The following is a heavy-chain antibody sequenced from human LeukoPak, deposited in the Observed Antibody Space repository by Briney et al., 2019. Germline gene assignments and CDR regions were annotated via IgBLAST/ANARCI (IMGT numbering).Heavy chain of an antibody. D-gene: IGHD3-9*01. J-gene: IGHJ4*02. V-gene: IGHV1-2*04. Sequence: ASVKVSCKASGYTFTGYYMHWVRQAPGQGLERMGWINPNSGGTNYAQKFQGWVTMTRDTSISTAYIELSRLRSDDTAVYYCARGGVLRYFDWLLDYWGQGTLVTVSS. CDR2: INPNSGGT. CDR1: GYTFTGYY. CDR3: ARGGVLRYFDWLLDY.